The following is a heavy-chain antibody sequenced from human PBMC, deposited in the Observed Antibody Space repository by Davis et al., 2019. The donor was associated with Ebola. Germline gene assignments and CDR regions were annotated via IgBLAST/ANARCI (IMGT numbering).Heavy chain of an antibody. J-gene: IGHJ6*02. Sequence: AASVKVSCKASGYTFTSYGISWVRQAPGQGLEWLGWISGYSGDTKYEQKVQDRVTLTTDTSTNTAYMEMRSLRSDDTAVYYCARDPDYYGSGTFHYYYYGMDVWGQGTTVTVSS. CDR1: GYTFTSYG. CDR2: ISGYSGDT. CDR3: ARDPDYYGSGTFHYYYYGMDV. V-gene: IGHV1-18*01. D-gene: IGHD3-10*01.